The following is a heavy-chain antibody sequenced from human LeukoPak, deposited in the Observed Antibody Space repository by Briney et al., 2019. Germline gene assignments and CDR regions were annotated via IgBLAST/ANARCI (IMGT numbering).Heavy chain of an antibody. CDR1: GFTFSSYS. D-gene: IGHD3-16*01. CDR3: ARDRLRLGELDY. V-gene: IGHV3-33*08. J-gene: IGHJ4*02. CDR2: IWYDGSNK. Sequence: GGSLRLSCAASGFTFSSYSMNWVRQAPGKGLEWVAVIWYDGSNKYYADSVKGRFTISRDNSKNTLYLQMSSLRAEDTAVYYCARDRLRLGELDYWGQGTLVTVSS.